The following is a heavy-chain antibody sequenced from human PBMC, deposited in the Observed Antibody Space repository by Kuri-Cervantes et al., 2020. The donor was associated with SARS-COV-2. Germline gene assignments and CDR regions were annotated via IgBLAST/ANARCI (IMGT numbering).Heavy chain of an antibody. J-gene: IGHJ4*02. D-gene: IGHD4-17*01. V-gene: IGHV4-34*01. CDR1: GGSFSGYY. CDR2: INHSGGT. CDR3: ARGGFWYGAGYFDY. Sequence: GSLRLSCAVYGGSFSGYYWSWIRQPPGKGLEWIGEINHSGGTNYNPSLKSRVTISVDTSKNQFSLKLSSVTAADTAVYYCARGGFWYGAGYFDYWGQGTLVTVSS.